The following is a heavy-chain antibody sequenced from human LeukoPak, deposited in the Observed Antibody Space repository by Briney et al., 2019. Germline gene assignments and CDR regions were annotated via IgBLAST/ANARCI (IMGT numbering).Heavy chain of an antibody. Sequence: ASVKVSCKASGYTFTGYYMHWVRQAPGQGLEWMGWINPNSGGTNYAQKFQGRVTMTRDTSISTAYMELSRLRSDDTAVYYCARFDGGGIWFGEFIDYWGQGTLVTVSS. CDR2: INPNSGGT. CDR1: GYTFTGYY. V-gene: IGHV1-2*02. D-gene: IGHD3-10*01. J-gene: IGHJ4*02. CDR3: ARFDGGGIWFGEFIDY.